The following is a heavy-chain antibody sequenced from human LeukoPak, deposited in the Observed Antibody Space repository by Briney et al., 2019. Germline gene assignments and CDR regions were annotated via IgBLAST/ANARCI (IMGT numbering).Heavy chain of an antibody. CDR1: GGSINSGSYY. CDR3: ARVSQAVAVAGTGDAFDI. J-gene: IGHJ3*02. CDR2: LSYSGST. V-gene: IGHV4-39*01. D-gene: IGHD6-19*01. Sequence: SETLSLTCAVSGGSINSGSYYWGWIRQPPGKGLEWTGSLSYSGSTYYNPSFKSRVTISVDTSKNQFSLKLSSVTAADTAVYYCARVSQAVAVAGTGDAFDIWGQGTMVTVSS.